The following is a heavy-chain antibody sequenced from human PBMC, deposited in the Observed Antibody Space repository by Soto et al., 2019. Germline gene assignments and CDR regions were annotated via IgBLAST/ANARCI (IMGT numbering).Heavy chain of an antibody. D-gene: IGHD2-8*01. Sequence: SETLSLTCTVSGGSISSSSYYWGWIRQPPGKGLEWIGSIYYSGSTYYNPSLKSRVTISVDTSKNQFSLKLSSVTAADTAVYYCARQVVLMVYAIFYWFDPWGQGTLVT. CDR1: GGSISSSSYY. CDR2: IYYSGST. CDR3: ARQVVLMVYAIFYWFDP. V-gene: IGHV4-39*01. J-gene: IGHJ5*02.